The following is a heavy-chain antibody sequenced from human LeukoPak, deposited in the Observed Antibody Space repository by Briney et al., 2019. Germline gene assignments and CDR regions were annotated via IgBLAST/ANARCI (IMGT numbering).Heavy chain of an antibody. CDR1: GGSISSSSYY. J-gene: IGHJ4*02. CDR2: IYYSGST. V-gene: IGHV4-39*01. Sequence: SETLSLTCTVSGGSISSSSYYWGWIRQPPGKGLEWIGSIYYSGSTYYNPSLKSRVTISVDTSKNQFSLKLSSVAAADTAVYYCARLNTVTRPFDYWGQGTLVTVSS. D-gene: IGHD4-17*01. CDR3: ARLNTVTRPFDY.